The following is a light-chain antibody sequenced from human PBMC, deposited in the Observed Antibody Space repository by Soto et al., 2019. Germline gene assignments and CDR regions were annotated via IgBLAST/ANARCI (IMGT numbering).Light chain of an antibody. V-gene: IGKV3-20*01. Sequence: EIVLTQSPGTLSLSPGERATLSCRSSQSISSGYLAWYQQKRGQAPRLLIFRAFDRATVIPDRCSGSGSGTDFTLTIIRLEREDFEVYYCQQYVASPPSWTFGQGTKVEIK. CDR3: QQYVASPPSWT. CDR1: QSISSGY. J-gene: IGKJ1*01. CDR2: RAF.